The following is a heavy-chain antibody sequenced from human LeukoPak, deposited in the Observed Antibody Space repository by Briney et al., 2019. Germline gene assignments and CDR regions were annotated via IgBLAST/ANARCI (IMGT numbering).Heavy chain of an antibody. V-gene: IGHV3-7*03. CDR3: AKAKADYDILTGYSPFDY. J-gene: IGHJ4*02. CDR1: GFTFSNNW. D-gene: IGHD3-9*01. CDR2: VKKDASEK. Sequence: PGGSLRLSCAASGFTFSNNWMTWVRQAPGKGLEWVASVKKDASEKYYVDSVKGRFTISRDNAKNSLYLQMNSLRAEDTALYYCAKAKADYDILTGYSPFDYWGQGTLVTVSS.